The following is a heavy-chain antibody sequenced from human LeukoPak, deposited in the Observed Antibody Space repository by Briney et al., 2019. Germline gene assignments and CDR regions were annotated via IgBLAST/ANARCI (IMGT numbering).Heavy chain of an antibody. D-gene: IGHD1-7*01. Sequence: GGSLRLSCAASGFTFSRYSMNWVRQAPGKGLELVSCISSSSSYTYYVDSVKGRFTISRDNAKNSLYLQMNSLRAEDTAVYYCARGRPVLQLLWGAFDIWGQGTMVTVYS. V-gene: IGHV3-21*01. CDR2: ISSSSSYT. J-gene: IGHJ3*02. CDR1: GFTFSRYS. CDR3: ARGRPVLQLLWGAFDI.